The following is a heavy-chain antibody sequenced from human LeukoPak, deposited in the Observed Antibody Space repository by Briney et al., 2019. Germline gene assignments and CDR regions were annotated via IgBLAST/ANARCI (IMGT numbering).Heavy chain of an antibody. V-gene: IGHV3-30*02. J-gene: IGHJ1*01. D-gene: IGHD2-15*01. Sequence: GGSLRLSCAASGFTFSSYGMHWVRQAPGKGLEWVAFIRDDGSNKYYADSVKGRFTISRDNSKNTLYLQMNSLRAEDTAVYYCAAEVYCSGGSCYSAEYFQHWGQGTLVTVSS. CDR1: GFTFSSYG. CDR3: AAEVYCSGGSCYSAEYFQH. CDR2: IRDDGSNK.